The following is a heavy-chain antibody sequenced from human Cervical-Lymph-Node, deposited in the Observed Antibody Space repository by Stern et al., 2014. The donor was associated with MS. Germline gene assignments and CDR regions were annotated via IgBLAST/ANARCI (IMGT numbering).Heavy chain of an antibody. CDR1: GGSISSDGYY. CDR2: IYYSGST. J-gene: IGHJ2*01. V-gene: IGHV4-31*03. CDR3: ARDRAPTYSGGWYGEWSFDL. Sequence: QLQLQESGPGLVKPSQTLSLTCSVSGGSISSDGYYWSWIRQHPGKGLEWIGFIYYSGSTDYNPSLKSRVTISIDTSKNQFSLKLSSVTAADTAVYYCARDRAPTYSGGWYGEWSFDLWGRGTLVTVSS. D-gene: IGHD6-19*01.